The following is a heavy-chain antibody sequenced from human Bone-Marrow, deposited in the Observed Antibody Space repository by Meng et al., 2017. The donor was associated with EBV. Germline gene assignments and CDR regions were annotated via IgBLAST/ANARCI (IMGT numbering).Heavy chain of an antibody. CDR2: IYHSGST. D-gene: IGHD4-17*01. J-gene: IGHJ5*02. Sequence: QLQLQESGSGLVKPSQTLSLTCPVAGGSISSGGYSWSWIRQPPGKGLEWIGYIYHSGSTYYNPSLKSRVTISVDRSKNQFSLKLSSVTAADTAVYYCARGDYGDYRWFDPWGQGTLVTVSS. CDR1: GGSISSGGYS. V-gene: IGHV4-30-2*01. CDR3: ARGDYGDYRWFDP.